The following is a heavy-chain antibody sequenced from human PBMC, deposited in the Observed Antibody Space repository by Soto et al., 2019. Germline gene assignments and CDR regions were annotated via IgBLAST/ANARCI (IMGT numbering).Heavy chain of an antibody. J-gene: IGHJ5*02. CDR3: VRDYSCFSGTTHGHSRSEP. V-gene: IGHV3-33*01. Sequence: HPGGSLRLSCAAAGFTRSNYVMHWILHAPGKRLEWVANIWFDGSNSNYADSVKGRFTISRDNSRNTLYLQMDSLRVEDTAVYYCVRDYSCFSGTTHGHSRSEPLRDATLVT. CDR1: GFTRSNYV. D-gene: IGHD3-10*01. CDR2: IWFDGSNS.